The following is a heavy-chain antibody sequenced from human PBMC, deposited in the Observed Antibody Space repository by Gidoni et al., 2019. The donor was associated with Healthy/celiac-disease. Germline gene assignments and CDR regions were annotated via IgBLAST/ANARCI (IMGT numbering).Heavy chain of an antibody. Sequence: QVQLVQSGAEVKKPGSSVKVSCKASGGTFRSYATSWVRQAPGQGLEWMGRNIPILGIANDAQKCQGRVTITADKSTSTAYMELSSLRSEDTAVYYCARVNVDTAMVKGRNWFDPWGQGTLVTVSS. V-gene: IGHV1-69*04. CDR2: NIPILGIA. CDR3: ARVNVDTAMVKGRNWFDP. D-gene: IGHD5-18*01. J-gene: IGHJ5*02. CDR1: GGTFRSYA.